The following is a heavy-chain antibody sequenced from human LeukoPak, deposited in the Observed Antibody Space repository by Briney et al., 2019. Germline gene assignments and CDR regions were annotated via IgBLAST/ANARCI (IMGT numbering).Heavy chain of an antibody. V-gene: IGHV3-21*01. D-gene: IGHD3-22*01. CDR3: ARVYYYDSTGGGY. CDR2: ISSSSSYI. Sequence: GGXLRLSCAASGFTFSSYRMNWVRQAPGKGLEWVSSISSSSSYIYYADSVKGRFTISRDNAKNSLYLQMNSLRAEDTAVYYCARVYYYDSTGGGYWGQGTLVTVSS. CDR1: GFTFSSYR. J-gene: IGHJ4*02.